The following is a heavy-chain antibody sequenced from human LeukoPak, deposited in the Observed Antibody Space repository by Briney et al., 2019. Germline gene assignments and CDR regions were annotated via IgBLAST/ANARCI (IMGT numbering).Heavy chain of an antibody. CDR1: GGSISSYY. D-gene: IGHD6-19*01. CDR2: IYYTGYT. V-gene: IGHV4-59*08. CDR3: ARHGGTGWYGFGWFDP. Sequence: SETLSLTCTVSGGSISSYYWRWIRQPPGKGLVWIGYIYYTGYTNYNHSLKSRVTISVDTAKDQLSLNLSSGTVADTALYYCARHGGTGWYGFGWFDPWGQGTLVTVSS. J-gene: IGHJ5*02.